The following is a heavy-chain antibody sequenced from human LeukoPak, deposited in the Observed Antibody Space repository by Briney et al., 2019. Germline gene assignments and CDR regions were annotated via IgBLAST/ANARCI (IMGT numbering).Heavy chain of an antibody. J-gene: IGHJ4*02. Sequence: GGSLRLSCAASGFTFSSYAMHWVRQAPGKGLEWVAVISYDGSNKYYADSVKGRFTISRDNSKNTLYLQMNSLRAEDTAVYYCARGGDDSSGSCDYWGQGTLVTVSS. V-gene: IGHV3-30*04. CDR1: GFTFSSYA. CDR2: ISYDGSNK. CDR3: ARGGDDSSGSCDY. D-gene: IGHD3-22*01.